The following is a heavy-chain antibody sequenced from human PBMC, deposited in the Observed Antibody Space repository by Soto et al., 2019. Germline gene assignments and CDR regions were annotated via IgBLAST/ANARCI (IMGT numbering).Heavy chain of an antibody. V-gene: IGHV1-18*04. CDR3: ARDKRITIFGVVRIPTDAFDI. CDR1: GYTFTSYG. Sequence: ASVKVSCKASGYTFTSYGISWVRQAPGQGLEWMGWISAYNGNTNYAQKLQGRVTMTTDTSTSTAYMELRSLRSDDTAVYYCARDKRITIFGVVRIPTDAFDIWGQGTMVTVSS. J-gene: IGHJ3*02. D-gene: IGHD3-3*01. CDR2: ISAYNGNT.